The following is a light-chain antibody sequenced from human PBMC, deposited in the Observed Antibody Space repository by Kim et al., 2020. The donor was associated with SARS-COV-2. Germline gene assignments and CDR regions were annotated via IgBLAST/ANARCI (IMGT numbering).Light chain of an antibody. Sequence: QSALTQPASVSGSPGQSITISCTGTRSDVDTYNYVSWYQQHPGKAPKLMIYNVINRPSGVSNRFSGSKSGNTASLTISGLQAEDEAVYYCSSYTGSILLVFGGGTKVTVL. V-gene: IGLV2-14*03. CDR1: RSDVDTYNY. CDR3: SSYTGSILLV. J-gene: IGLJ3*02. CDR2: NVI.